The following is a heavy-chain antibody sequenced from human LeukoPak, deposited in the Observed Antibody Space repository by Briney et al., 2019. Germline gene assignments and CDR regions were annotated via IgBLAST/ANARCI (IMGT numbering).Heavy chain of an antibody. Sequence: SETLSLTCTVSGGSISNYYWSWIRQPPGKGLEWIGYIYYSGSTYYNPSLKSRVTISVDTSKNQFSLKLSSVTAADTAVYYCARHRPIAARTRPNYFDYWGQGTLVTVSS. CDR1: GGSISNYY. D-gene: IGHD6-6*01. J-gene: IGHJ4*02. CDR3: ARHRPIAARTRPNYFDY. CDR2: IYYSGST. V-gene: IGHV4-59*08.